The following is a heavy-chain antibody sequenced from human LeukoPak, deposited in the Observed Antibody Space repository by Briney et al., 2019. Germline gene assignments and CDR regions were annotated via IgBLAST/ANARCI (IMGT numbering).Heavy chain of an antibody. V-gene: IGHV4-59*08. CDR2: IYYSGST. Sequence: PSETLFLTCTVSGGSISSYYWSWIRQPPGKGLEWIGYIYYSGSTNYNPSLKSRVTISVDTSKNQFSLKLSSVTAADTALYYCASLGGTRNYYVDFWGQGTLVTVSS. CDR3: ASLGGTRNYYVDF. D-gene: IGHD1-7*01. J-gene: IGHJ4*02. CDR1: GGSISSYY.